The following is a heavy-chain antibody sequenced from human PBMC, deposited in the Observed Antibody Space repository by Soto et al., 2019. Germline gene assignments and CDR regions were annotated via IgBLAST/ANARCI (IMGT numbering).Heavy chain of an antibody. V-gene: IGHV3-23*01. CDR2: ISGSGGST. CDR3: AKDLIFRCSGGSCYSAY. Sequence: EVQLLESGGGLVQPGGSLRLSCAASGFTFSSYAMSWVRQAPGKGLEWVSAISGSGGSTYYADSVKGRFTISRDNSKNTLYLQMNSLRAEDTAVYYCAKDLIFRCSGGSCYSAYWGQGTLVTVSS. CDR1: GFTFSSYA. D-gene: IGHD2-15*01. J-gene: IGHJ4*02.